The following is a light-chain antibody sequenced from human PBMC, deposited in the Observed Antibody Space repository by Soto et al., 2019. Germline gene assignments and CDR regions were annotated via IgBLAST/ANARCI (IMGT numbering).Light chain of an antibody. J-gene: IGKJ3*01. Sequence: DIQMTQSPSSLSASVGDRVTITCRASQGIRNSLTWFQQRPGKVPKSLIYDASSLQSGAPSRFSGSGSGTDFTLTISSLQPEDFATYYCQQYDDHPFTFGPGTTVDIK. CDR1: QGIRNS. CDR3: QQYDDHPFT. V-gene: IGKV1-16*01. CDR2: DAS.